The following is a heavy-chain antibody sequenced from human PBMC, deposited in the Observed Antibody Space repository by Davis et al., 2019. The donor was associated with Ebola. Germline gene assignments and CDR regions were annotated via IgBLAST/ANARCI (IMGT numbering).Heavy chain of an antibody. V-gene: IGHV4-59*01. CDR3: ARGRHNWNTLDH. D-gene: IGHD1/OR15-1a*01. CDR1: GDSISTYF. Sequence: PSETLSPTCNVSGDSISTYFWSWIRQPPGKEPAWIGYFYYTGTTRYKPSLEGRVTVSGDMSKNQFSLSLTSVTAADTAVYYCARGRHNWNTLDHWGPGTLVTVSS. J-gene: IGHJ4*02. CDR2: FYYTGTT.